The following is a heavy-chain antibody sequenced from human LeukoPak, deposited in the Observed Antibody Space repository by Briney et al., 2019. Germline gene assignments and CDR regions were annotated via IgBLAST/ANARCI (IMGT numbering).Heavy chain of an antibody. Sequence: PSETLSLTCTVSGGSISSYYWSWIRQPPGKGLEWIGYIYYSGSTNYNPSLKSRVTISVDTSKNQFSLKLSSVTAADTAVYYCAREGYSYGSGWFDPWGQGTLVTVSS. CDR3: AREGYSYGSGWFDP. V-gene: IGHV4-59*01. J-gene: IGHJ5*02. D-gene: IGHD5-18*01. CDR2: IYYSGST. CDR1: GGSISSYY.